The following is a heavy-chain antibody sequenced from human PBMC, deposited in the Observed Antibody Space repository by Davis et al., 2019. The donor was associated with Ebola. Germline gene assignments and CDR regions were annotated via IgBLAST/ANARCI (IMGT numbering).Heavy chain of an antibody. CDR1: GFTFSDYY. D-gene: IGHD6-19*01. CDR3: AGGESGWDASDI. CDR2: ISGIRNHI. V-gene: IGHV3-11*06. J-gene: IGHJ3*02. Sequence: GESLKISCAASGFTFSDYYMSWIRQAPGKGLECVAYISGIRNHINYADSVKGRFTVSRDNAKNSLSLQMNSLRAEDTAVYYCAGGESGWDASDIWGRGTMVTVSS.